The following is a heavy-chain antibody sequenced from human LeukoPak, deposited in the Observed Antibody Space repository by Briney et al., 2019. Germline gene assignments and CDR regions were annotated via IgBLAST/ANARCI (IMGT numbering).Heavy chain of an antibody. CDR3: ARVGQLAVFWFDP. CDR2: ISSSGSTI. J-gene: IGHJ5*02. D-gene: IGHD6-6*01. V-gene: IGHV3-48*04. CDR1: GFTFSTYS. Sequence: PGGSLRLSCAASGFTFSTYSMNWVRQAPGKGLEWVSYISSSGSTIYYADSVKGRFTISRDNAKNSLCLQMNSLRAEDTAVYYCARVGQLAVFWFDPWGQGTLVTVSS.